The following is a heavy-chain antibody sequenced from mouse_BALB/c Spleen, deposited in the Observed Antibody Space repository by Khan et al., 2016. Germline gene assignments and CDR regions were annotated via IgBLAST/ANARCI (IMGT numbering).Heavy chain of an antibody. CDR3: AGGTPLAY. V-gene: IGHV1-80*01. CDR2: IYPGDGDT. CDR1: GYAFSSYW. D-gene: IGHD2-14*01. Sequence: QVQLQQSGAELVRPGSSVKISCKASGYAFSSYWMNWVKQRPGQGLEWIGQIYPGDGDTHYNGKSKGKATLTADKSSSTAYMQLSRLTSEDSAVYFCAGGTPLAYWGQGTLVTVSA. J-gene: IGHJ3*01.